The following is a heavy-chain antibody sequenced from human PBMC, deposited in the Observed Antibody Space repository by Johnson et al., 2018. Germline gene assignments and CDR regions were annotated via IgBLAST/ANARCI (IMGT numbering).Heavy chain of an antibody. D-gene: IGHD3-10*02. CDR3: ARAGIVRGIKFYFDY. CDR2: ISYTGTT. J-gene: IGHJ4*02. V-gene: IGHV4-59*01. Sequence: QVQLLESGPGLVKPSETLSLTCSMSGDSMSRNYWSWIRQAPGKGLEWIGHISYTGTTNYNPSLRTRVSMSVDTSANQFSLSLSSVTAADTAVYFCARAGIVRGIKFYFDYWGPGSLVTVSS. CDR1: GDSMSRNY.